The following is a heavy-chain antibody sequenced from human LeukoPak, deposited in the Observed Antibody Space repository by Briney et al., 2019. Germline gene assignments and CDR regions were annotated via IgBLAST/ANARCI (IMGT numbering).Heavy chain of an antibody. CDR1: GFTFSSYA. D-gene: IGHD6-19*01. Sequence: GGSLRLSCAASGFTFSSYAMHWVRQAPGKGLEWVAVISYDGSNKYYADSVKGRFTISRDNSKNTLYLQMNSLRAEDTAVYYCAKESTASGWRHDAFEIWGQGTMVTVSS. CDR2: ISYDGSNK. V-gene: IGHV3-30-3*02. J-gene: IGHJ3*02. CDR3: AKESTASGWRHDAFEI.